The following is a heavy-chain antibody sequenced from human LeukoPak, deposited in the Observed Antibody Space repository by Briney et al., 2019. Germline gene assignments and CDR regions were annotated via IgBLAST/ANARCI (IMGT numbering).Heavy chain of an antibody. Sequence: SETLSLTCTVSGGSISSYYWSWIRRPPGKGLEWIGYIYYSGSTNYNPSLKSRVTISVDTSKNQFSLKLSSVTAADTAVYYCARVLASSSGYYYYYYYMDVWGKGTTVTVSS. CDR3: ARVLASSSGYYYYYYYMDV. D-gene: IGHD3-22*01. J-gene: IGHJ6*03. CDR2: IYYSGST. V-gene: IGHV4-59*01. CDR1: GGSISSYY.